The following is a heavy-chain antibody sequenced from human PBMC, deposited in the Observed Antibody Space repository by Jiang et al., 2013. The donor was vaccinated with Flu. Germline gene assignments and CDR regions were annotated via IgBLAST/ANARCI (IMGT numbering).Heavy chain of an antibody. CDR3: ARVTSCGGACYYLDY. J-gene: IGHJ4*02. CDR2: INPGGGIT. V-gene: IGHV1-46*01. CDR1: GYTFTSYS. D-gene: IGHD2-21*02. Sequence: QSGAEVKKPGASVKVSCKASGYTFTSYSIHWVRQAPGQGLEWMGIINPGGGITNSAQEFQGRFTMTRDTSTDTVYMELSSLRFEDTAVYFCARVTSCGGACYYLDYWGQGALVTVSS.